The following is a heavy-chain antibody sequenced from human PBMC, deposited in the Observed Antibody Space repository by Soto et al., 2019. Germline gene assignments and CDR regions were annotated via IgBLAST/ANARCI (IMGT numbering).Heavy chain of an antibody. CDR1: GWSFSGYY. J-gene: IGHJ6*02. CDR3: ARGVVRGVISYYYYGMDV. V-gene: IGHV4-34*01. Sequence: SETLSLTCAVYGWSFSGYYWSWIRQPPGKGLEWIGEINHSGSTNYNPSLKSRVTISVDTSKNQFSLKLSSVTAADTAVYYCARGVVRGVISYYYYGMDVWGQGTTVT. D-gene: IGHD3-10*01. CDR2: INHSGST.